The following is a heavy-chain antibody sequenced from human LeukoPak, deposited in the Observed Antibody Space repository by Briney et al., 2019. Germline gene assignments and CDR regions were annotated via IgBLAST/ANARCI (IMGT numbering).Heavy chain of an antibody. V-gene: IGHV3-30*02. CDR3: AKDSGSYYVSFDY. J-gene: IGHJ4*02. D-gene: IGHD1-26*01. CDR2: IWFDGSNK. CDR1: GFIFSDYG. Sequence: GGSLRLSCAASGFIFSDYGFHWVRQAPGKGLEWVALIWFDGSNKYYADSVKGRFTISRDNSNNMVYLQMNSLRAEDTAVYYCAKDSGSYYVSFDYWGQGTLVTVSS.